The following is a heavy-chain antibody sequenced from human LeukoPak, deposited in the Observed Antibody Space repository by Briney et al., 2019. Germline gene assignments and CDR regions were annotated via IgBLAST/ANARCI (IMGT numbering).Heavy chain of an antibody. V-gene: IGHV3-69-1*01. CDR2: ISSSSYI. CDR3: ASESYDILTGYSSQNYYSYGMDV. Sequence: GGSLRLSCAASGFTVSSNYMSWVRQAPGKGLEWVSSISSSSYIYYADSVKGRFTISRDNAKNSLYLEMNSMRAEDTAVYYCASESYDILTGYSSQNYYSYGMDVWGQGTTVTVSS. CDR1: GFTVSSNY. D-gene: IGHD3-9*01. J-gene: IGHJ6*02.